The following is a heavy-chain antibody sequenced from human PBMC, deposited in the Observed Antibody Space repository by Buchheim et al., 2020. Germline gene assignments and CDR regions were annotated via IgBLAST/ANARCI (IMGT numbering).Heavy chain of an antibody. D-gene: IGHD3-10*01. CDR2: ISYDGSNK. V-gene: IGHV3-30*04. Sequence: QVQLVESGGGVVQPGRSLRLSCAASGFTFSSYAMHWVRQAPGKGLEWVAVISYDGSNKYYADSVKGRFTISRDNSKNTLSLQMNSLRAEDTAVYYCARESFGGPFDYWGQGTL. J-gene: IGHJ4*02. CDR3: ARESFGGPFDY. CDR1: GFTFSSYA.